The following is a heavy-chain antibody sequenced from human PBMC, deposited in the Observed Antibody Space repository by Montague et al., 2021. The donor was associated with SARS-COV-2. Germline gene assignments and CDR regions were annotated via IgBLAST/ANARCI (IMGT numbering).Heavy chain of an antibody. CDR3: ARDGTAGDWFDP. D-gene: IGHD1-26*01. J-gene: IGHJ5*02. CDR1: GGSIGSENYY. V-gene: IGHV4-31*03. CDR2: IHYSGST. Sequence: TLSLTCTVSGGSIGSENYYWSWIRQHPGKGLEWIGYIHYSGSTDYNPSLNSRVSISVDTSKNQFSLKLRSVTAADTAVYFCARDGTAGDWFDPGAREPWSPSPQ.